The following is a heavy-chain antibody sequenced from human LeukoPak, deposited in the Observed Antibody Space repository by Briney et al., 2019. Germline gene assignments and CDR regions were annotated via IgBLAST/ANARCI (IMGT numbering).Heavy chain of an antibody. V-gene: IGHV3-9*01. J-gene: IGHJ4*02. D-gene: IGHD3-9*01. Sequence: GGSLRLFCAASGFTFDDYAMHWVRQAPGKGLEWVSGISWNSGSIGYADSVKGRFTISRDNAKNSLYLQMNSLRAEDTALYYCAKDNGLGVYYDILTGYLLPYYFDYWGREPWSPSPQ. CDR1: GFTFDDYA. CDR3: AKDNGLGVYYDILTGYLLPYYFDY. CDR2: ISWNSGSI.